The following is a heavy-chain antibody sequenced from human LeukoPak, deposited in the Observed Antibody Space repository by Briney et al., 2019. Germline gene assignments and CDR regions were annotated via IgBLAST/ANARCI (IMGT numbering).Heavy chain of an antibody. Sequence: ASVKVSCKASGGTLSSYAISWVRQAPGQGLEWMGRIIPIFGTANYAQKFQGRVTITTDESTSTAYMELSSLRSEDTAVYYCAREPSNWEYYFDYWGQGTLVTVSS. CDR3: AREPSNWEYYFDY. J-gene: IGHJ4*02. D-gene: IGHD7-27*01. CDR2: IIPIFGTA. CDR1: GGTLSSYA. V-gene: IGHV1-69*05.